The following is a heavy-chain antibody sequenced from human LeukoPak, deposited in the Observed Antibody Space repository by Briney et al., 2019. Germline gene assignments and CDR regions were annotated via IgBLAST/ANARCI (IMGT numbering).Heavy chain of an antibody. Sequence: PSETLSLTCAVSGYSISSGYYWGWIRQPPGKGLEWIGSIYHSGSTYYNPSLKSRVTISVDTSKNQFSLKLSSVTAADTAVYYCARLGYYYDSSGYHYGAFDIWGQGTMVTVSS. V-gene: IGHV4-38-2*01. CDR3: ARLGYYYDSSGYHYGAFDI. J-gene: IGHJ3*02. D-gene: IGHD3-22*01. CDR1: GYSISSGYY. CDR2: IYHSGST.